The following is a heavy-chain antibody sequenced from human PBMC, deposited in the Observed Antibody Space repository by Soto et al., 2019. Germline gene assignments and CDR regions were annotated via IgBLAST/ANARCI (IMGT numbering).Heavy chain of an antibody. J-gene: IGHJ4*02. CDR1: GGSISSGDYS. V-gene: IGHV4-30-2*01. Sequence: QLQLQESGSGLVKPSQTLSLTCAVSGGSISSGDYSWSWIRQPPGKGLEWIGYIYQNGSTSYNPSLQSRVTISVDRSKKHFSLKLSSVTAADTAVYYCARHNYYDSTGYYYFDYWGQGTLVTVSS. CDR2: IYQNGST. D-gene: IGHD3-22*01. CDR3: ARHNYYDSTGYYYFDY.